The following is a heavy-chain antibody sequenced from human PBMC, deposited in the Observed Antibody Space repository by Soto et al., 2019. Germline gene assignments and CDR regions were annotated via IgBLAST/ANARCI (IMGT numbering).Heavy chain of an antibody. J-gene: IGHJ4*02. V-gene: IGHV3-48*03. Sequence: EVQLVESGGGLVQPGGSLRLSCAASGFTFSSYEMNWVRQAPGKGLEWVSYISSSGSTIYYADSVKGRFTISRDNAKNSLYLQMNSLRAEDTAVYYCARGAYSSGWSSYYFDYWGQGTQVTVSS. CDR3: ARGAYSSGWSSYYFDY. D-gene: IGHD6-19*01. CDR2: ISSSGSTI. CDR1: GFTFSSYE.